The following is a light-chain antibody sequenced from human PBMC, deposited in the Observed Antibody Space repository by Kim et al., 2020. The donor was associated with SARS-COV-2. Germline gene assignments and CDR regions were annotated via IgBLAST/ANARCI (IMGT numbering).Light chain of an antibody. CDR3: QQYDSYPST. J-gene: IGKJ5*01. CDR1: QGINNY. V-gene: IGKV1-16*02. Sequence: DIQMTQSPSSLSASIGDRVTITCRASQGINNYLGWFQQKPGKAPKSLIYGASSLQSGVPSKFSGSGSGTDFTLTISSLQPEDFATYYCQQYDSYPSTFGQGTRLEIK. CDR2: GAS.